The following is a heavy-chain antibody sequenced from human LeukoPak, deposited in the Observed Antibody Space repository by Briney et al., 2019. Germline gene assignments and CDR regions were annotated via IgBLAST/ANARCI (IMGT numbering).Heavy chain of an antibody. Sequence: SETLSLTCTVSGGSISNSFFYWGWIRQPPGKGLEWIGSINYSGSTYYNPSLKSRVTISVKTSKNQFSLKLSSVTAADTAVYYCARVPTITFFDYWGQGTLVTVSS. V-gene: IGHV4-39*07. CDR3: ARVPTITFFDY. D-gene: IGHD3-10*01. CDR2: INYSGST. CDR1: GGSISNSFFY. J-gene: IGHJ4*02.